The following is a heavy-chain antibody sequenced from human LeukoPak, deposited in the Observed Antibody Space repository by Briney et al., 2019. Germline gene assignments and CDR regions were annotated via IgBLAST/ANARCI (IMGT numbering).Heavy chain of an antibody. D-gene: IGHD3-22*01. CDR3: ARDPAPKYSSGYDFDY. V-gene: IGHV1-18*01. Sequence: VSVKVSCKASGYTFTSYGISWVRQAPGQGLEWMGWISAYNGNTNYAQKLQGRVTMTTDTSTSTAYMELRSLRSDDTAVYYCARDPAPKYSSGYDFDYWGQGTLVTVSS. CDR2: ISAYNGNT. J-gene: IGHJ4*02. CDR1: GYTFTSYG.